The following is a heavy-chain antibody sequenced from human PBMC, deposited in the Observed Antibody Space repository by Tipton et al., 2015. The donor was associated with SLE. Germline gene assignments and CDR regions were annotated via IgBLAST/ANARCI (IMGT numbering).Heavy chain of an antibody. D-gene: IGHD6-19*01. J-gene: IGHJ4*02. Sequence: TLSLTCAVYGGSFSGYHWTWIRKPPGQGLEWIGEIADTGSPHYNPSLKRRVTISLDTSKSQFSLILNSLTAADTAVCYCARGPFQRWPPGAYWGQGTLVTVSS. CDR3: ARGPFQRWPPGAY. CDR2: IADTGSP. CDR1: GGSFSGYH. V-gene: IGHV4-34*01.